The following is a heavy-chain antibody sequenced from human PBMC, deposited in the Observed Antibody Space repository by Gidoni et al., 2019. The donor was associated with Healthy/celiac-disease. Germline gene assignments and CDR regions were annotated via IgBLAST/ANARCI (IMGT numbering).Heavy chain of an antibody. Sequence: QVLLVESGGGVVQPGRSLRLSCAASGFTFSSYGLHWVRPAPGKGLEWVAVISYDGSNKYNADSGKGRFTISRDNSKNTLYLQMNSLRAEDTAVYYCAKDPLYCSGGSCYGRQGWFDPWGQGTLVTVSS. D-gene: IGHD2-15*01. CDR2: ISYDGSNK. CDR1: GFTFSSYG. V-gene: IGHV3-30*18. CDR3: AKDPLYCSGGSCYGRQGWFDP. J-gene: IGHJ5*02.